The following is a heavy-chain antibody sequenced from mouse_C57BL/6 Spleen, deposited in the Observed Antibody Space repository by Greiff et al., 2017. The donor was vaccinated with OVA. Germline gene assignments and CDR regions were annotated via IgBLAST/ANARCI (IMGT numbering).Heavy chain of an antibody. Sequence: QVQLQQSGAELVRPGASVTLSCKASGYTFTDYEMHWVKQTPVHGLEWIGAIDPETGGTAYNQKFKGKAILTADKSSSTAYMELRSLTSEDSAVYYCTRDYGNDFADWGQGTLVTVSA. D-gene: IGHD2-2*01. J-gene: IGHJ3*01. CDR2: IDPETGGT. V-gene: IGHV1-15*01. CDR1: GYTFTDYE. CDR3: TRDYGNDFAD.